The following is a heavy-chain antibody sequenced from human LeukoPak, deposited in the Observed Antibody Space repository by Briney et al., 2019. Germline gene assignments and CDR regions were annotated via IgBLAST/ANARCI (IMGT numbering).Heavy chain of an antibody. V-gene: IGHV4-59*01. J-gene: IGHJ6*02. CDR2: IYYSGST. Sequence: SETLSLTCTVSGCSISSYYWSWIRQPPGKGLEWIGYIYYSGSTNYNPSLKSRVTISVDTSKNQFSLKLSSVTAADTAVYYCARDRRSYGMDVWGQGTTVTVSS. CDR3: ARDRRSYGMDV. CDR1: GCSISSYY.